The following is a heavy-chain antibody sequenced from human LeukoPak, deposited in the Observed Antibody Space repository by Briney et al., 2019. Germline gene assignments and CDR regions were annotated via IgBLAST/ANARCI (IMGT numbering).Heavy chain of an antibody. CDR2: INPSGGST. Sequence: ASVKVSCKASGYTFTSYYMHWVRQAPGQGLEWMGIINPSGGSTSYAQKFQGRVTMTRDTPTSTVYMELSSLRSEDTAVYYCARGDGYDSSGTSSQFDPWGQGTLVTVSS. V-gene: IGHV1-46*01. J-gene: IGHJ5*02. CDR1: GYTFTSYY. CDR3: ARGDGYDSSGTSSQFDP. D-gene: IGHD3-22*01.